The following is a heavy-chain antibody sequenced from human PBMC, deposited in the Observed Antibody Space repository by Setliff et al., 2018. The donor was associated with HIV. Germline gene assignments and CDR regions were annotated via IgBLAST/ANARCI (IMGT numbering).Heavy chain of an antibody. J-gene: IGHJ4*02. Sequence: SETLSLTCTVSGGSISSYYWSWIRQPAGKGLEWIGRIYTSGSTNYNPSLKSRVTMSVDTSKNQFSLKLSSVTAADTAVYYCARHGTWNSQRFHFDYWGQGTPVTVSS. D-gene: IGHD1-7*01. CDR2: IYTSGST. CDR3: ARHGTWNSQRFHFDY. V-gene: IGHV4-4*07. CDR1: GGSISSYY.